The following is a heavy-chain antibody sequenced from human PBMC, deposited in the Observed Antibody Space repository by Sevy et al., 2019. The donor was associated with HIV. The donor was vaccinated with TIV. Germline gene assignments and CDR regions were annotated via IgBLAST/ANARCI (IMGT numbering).Heavy chain of an antibody. CDR2: ISYDGNYR. J-gene: IGHJ6*02. CDR1: GFTFSTYD. Sequence: GGSLRLSCAASGFTFSTYDIHWVRQAPGKGLEWVAIISYDGNYREYADSVRGRFSMSRDNAKNTVYLQMNGLSIEDTAVYYCAKNRPPGGIYFSRHAMDVWGRGTTVTVSS. V-gene: IGHV3-30*18. D-gene: IGHD3-16*01. CDR3: AKNRPPGGIYFSRHAMDV.